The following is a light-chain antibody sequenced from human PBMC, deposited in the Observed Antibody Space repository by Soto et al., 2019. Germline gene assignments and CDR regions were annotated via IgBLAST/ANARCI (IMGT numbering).Light chain of an antibody. CDR3: SSYAGSNNLL. Sequence: QSALTQPPSASGSPGQSVTISCTGTSSDVGGYNYVSWYQQHPGKAPKLMIYEVSKRPSGVPDRFSGSKSGNTASLTVSGLQAGDEADYYCSSYAGSNNLLFGGGTKLTVL. J-gene: IGLJ2*01. CDR1: SSDVGGYNY. V-gene: IGLV2-8*01. CDR2: EVS.